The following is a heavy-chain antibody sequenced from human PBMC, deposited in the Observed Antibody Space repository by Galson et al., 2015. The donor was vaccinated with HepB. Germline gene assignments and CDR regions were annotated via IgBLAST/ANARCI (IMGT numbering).Heavy chain of an antibody. CDR3: ARSDFGVVFDY. D-gene: IGHD3-3*01. V-gene: IGHV3-30-3*01. CDR1: GFTFSSYD. CDR2: ISYDGSNK. Sequence: SLRLSCAASGFTFSSYDMHWVRQAPGKGLEWVAVISYDGSNKYYADSVKGRFTISRDNSKNTLYLQMNSLRAEDTAVYYCARSDFGVVFDYWGQGTLVPVSS. J-gene: IGHJ4*02.